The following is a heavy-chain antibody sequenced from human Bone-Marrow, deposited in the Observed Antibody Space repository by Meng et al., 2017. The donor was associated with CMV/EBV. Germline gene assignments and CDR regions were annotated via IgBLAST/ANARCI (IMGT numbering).Heavy chain of an antibody. CDR3: ARDGYGAAAGSWGFYYGMDV. D-gene: IGHD6-13*01. CDR2: ISSSGSTI. J-gene: IGHJ6*02. V-gene: IGHV3-11*04. CDR1: GFTFSDYY. Sequence: LTCAASGFTFSDYYMSWIRQAPGKGLEWVSYISSSGSTIYYADSVKGRFTISRDNAKNSLYLQMNSLRAEDTAVYYCARDGYGAAAGSWGFYYGMDVWGQGTTVTVSS.